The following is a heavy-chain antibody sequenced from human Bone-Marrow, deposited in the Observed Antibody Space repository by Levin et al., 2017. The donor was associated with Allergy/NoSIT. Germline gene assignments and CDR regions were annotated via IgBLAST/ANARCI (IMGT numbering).Heavy chain of an antibody. CDR3: ARAAYSSGWYRFDY. D-gene: IGHD6-19*01. V-gene: IGHV3-7*04. CDR1: GFTLSSYW. Sequence: PGGSLRLSCAASGFTLSSYWMSWVRQAPGKGLEWVANVNQDGSGKYYVDSVKGRFTISRDNAENSLYLQMNSLRAEDTAVYFCARAAYSSGWYRFDYWGQGTLVTVSS. CDR2: VNQDGSGK. J-gene: IGHJ4*02.